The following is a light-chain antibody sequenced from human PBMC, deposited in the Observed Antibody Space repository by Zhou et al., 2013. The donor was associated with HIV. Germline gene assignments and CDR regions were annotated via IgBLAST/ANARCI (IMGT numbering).Light chain of an antibody. CDR3: QQYDSYPRT. V-gene: IGKV1-5*03. CDR2: KAF. CDR1: QSISNW. J-gene: IGKJ1*01. Sequence: IQLTQSPSTLSASVGDSVTITCRASQSISNWLAWYQQKPGKAPKLLIYKAFSLESGVPSRFSGSGSGTEFTLTITSLQPDDFATYYCQQYDSYPRTFGQGTKVEIK.